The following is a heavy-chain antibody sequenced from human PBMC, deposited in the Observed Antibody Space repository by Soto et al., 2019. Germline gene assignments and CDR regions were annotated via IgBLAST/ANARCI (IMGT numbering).Heavy chain of an antibody. CDR2: ISYDGSNK. CDR1: GFTFSSYA. CDR3: ARGLDSSGYYYLDY. Sequence: PGGSLRRSCAASGFTFSSYAMHWVRQAPGKGLEWVAVISYDGSNKYYADSVKGRFTISRDNSKNTLYLQMNSLRAEDTAVYYCARGLDSSGYYYLDYWGQGTLVTVSS. V-gene: IGHV3-30-3*01. J-gene: IGHJ4*02. D-gene: IGHD3-22*01.